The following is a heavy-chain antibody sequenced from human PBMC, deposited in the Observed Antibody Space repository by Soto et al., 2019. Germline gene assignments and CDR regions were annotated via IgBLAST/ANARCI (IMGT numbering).Heavy chain of an antibody. D-gene: IGHD3-22*01. CDR2: IIPVFGTP. CDR1: GGSLSNFG. J-gene: IGHJ6*02. V-gene: IGHV1-69*12. CDR3: ARGDATKIVVTTYYAMDF. Sequence: QVQLVQSGAEVKKPGSSVKVSCTASGGSLSNFGISWVRQAPGQGLEWMGAIIPVFGTPNYAQKFQDRVTINADESTTTVYMEVRSLTSEDTAVYYCARGDATKIVVTTYYAMDFWGQGTTVTVSS.